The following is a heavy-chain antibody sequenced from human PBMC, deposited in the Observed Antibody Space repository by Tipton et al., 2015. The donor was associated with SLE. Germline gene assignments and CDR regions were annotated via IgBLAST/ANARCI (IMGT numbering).Heavy chain of an antibody. CDR2: IYYSGST. D-gene: IGHD3-22*01. CDR3: ARHLTPSSGGPRGAFDI. Sequence: TLSLTCTVSGGSISSSSYYWGWIRQPPGKGLEWVGSIYYSGSTYYNPSLKSRVTISVDTSKNQFSLKLSSVTAADTAVYYCARHLTPSSGGPRGAFDIWGQGTMVTVSS. CDR1: GGSISSSSYY. J-gene: IGHJ3*02. V-gene: IGHV4-39*01.